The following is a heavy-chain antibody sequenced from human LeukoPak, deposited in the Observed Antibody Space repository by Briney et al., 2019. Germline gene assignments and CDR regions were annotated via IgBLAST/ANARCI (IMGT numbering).Heavy chain of an antibody. Sequence: GGSLRLSCAASGFTFTNYDMSWVRQAPGKGLEWVSTISDSGHSTSYADSVKGRFTISRDNSKNALYLQMNSLRAEDTALYYCATGEFYFDFWGQGTLVTASS. CDR1: GFTFTNYD. CDR2: ISDSGHST. CDR3: ATGEFYFDF. D-gene: IGHD3-16*01. V-gene: IGHV3-23*01. J-gene: IGHJ4*02.